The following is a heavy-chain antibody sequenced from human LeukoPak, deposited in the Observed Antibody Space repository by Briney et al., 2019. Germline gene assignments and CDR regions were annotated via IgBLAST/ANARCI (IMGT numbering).Heavy chain of an antibody. CDR1: GFTFSSYS. CDR3: ARSGSYYGSGSLDY. D-gene: IGHD3-10*01. Sequence: GRSLRLSCAASGFTFSSYSMNWVRQAPGKGLEWVSSISSSSSYIYYADSVKGRFTISRDNAKNSLYLQMNSLRAEDTAVYYCARSGSYYGSGSLDYWGQGTLVTVSS. V-gene: IGHV3-21*01. J-gene: IGHJ4*02. CDR2: ISSSSSYI.